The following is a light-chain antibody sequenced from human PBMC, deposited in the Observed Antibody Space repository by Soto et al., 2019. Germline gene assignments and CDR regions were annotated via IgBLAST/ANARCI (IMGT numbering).Light chain of an antibody. V-gene: IGKV1-6*01. CDR1: QGISNY. Sequence: IQMTQSPSSLSASVGDRVTITCRASQGISNYLAWYQQKPGQAPHLLIFAAFNLQSGVPSRFSGGGSGTHFTLTISSLQPDDFATYYCLQYYNFSWPFGQGTK. CDR2: AAF. CDR3: LQYYNFSWP. J-gene: IGKJ1*01.